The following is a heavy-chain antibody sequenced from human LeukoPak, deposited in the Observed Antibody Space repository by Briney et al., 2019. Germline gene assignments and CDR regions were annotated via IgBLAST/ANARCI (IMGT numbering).Heavy chain of an antibody. D-gene: IGHD2-2*01. CDR2: ISSNGGST. J-gene: IGHJ4*02. CDR1: GFTLSRYG. Sequence: GGSLRLSCSASGFTLSRYGMHWVRQAPGKGLEYVSVISSNGGSTNYADSVKGRFTIPRDNSKNTLHLQMSSLRAEDTAVYYCVKGYCSSISCSLIDYGGQGTLVTVSS. V-gene: IGHV3-64D*06. CDR3: VKGYCSSISCSLIDY.